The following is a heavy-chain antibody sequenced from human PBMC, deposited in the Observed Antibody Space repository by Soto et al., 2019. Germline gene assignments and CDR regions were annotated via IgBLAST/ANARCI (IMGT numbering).Heavy chain of an antibody. CDR1: GFTFSDHY. D-gene: IGHD4-17*01. Sequence: LRLSCAASGFTFSDHYMDWVRQAPGKGLEWVGRTRNKANSYTTEYAASVKGRFTISRDDSKNSLYLQMNSLKTEDTAVYYCASYYGGNSGYWGQGTLVTVSS. CDR2: TRNKANSYTT. CDR3: ASYYGGNSGY. J-gene: IGHJ4*02. V-gene: IGHV3-72*01.